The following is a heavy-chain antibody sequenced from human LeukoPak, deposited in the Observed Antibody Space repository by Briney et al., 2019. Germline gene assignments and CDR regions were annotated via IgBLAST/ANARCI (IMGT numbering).Heavy chain of an antibody. CDR2: INPNSGGT. CDR3: ARGENLVVPAADASDI. CDR1: GYTFTGYY. J-gene: IGHJ3*02. V-gene: IGHV1-2*02. Sequence: GASVKVSCKASGYTFTGYYMHWVRQAPGQGLEWMGWINPNSGGTNYAQKFQGRVTMTRDTSISTAYMELSRLRSDDTAVYYCARGENLVVPAADASDIWGQGTMVTVSS. D-gene: IGHD2-2*01.